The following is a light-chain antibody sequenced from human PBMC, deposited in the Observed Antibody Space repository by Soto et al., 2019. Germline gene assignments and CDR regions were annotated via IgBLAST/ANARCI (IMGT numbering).Light chain of an antibody. CDR1: SSNIGSNT. CDR2: GNN. V-gene: IGLV1-44*01. Sequence: QSVLTQPPSASGTPGQRVTISCSGSSSNIGSNTVNWYQHLPGTAPKLLIYGNNQRPSGVPDRFSGSKSGTSASLAISGLQSDDEADYYCAAWDDSLNGYVFGTGTKVTVL. J-gene: IGLJ1*01. CDR3: AAWDDSLNGYV.